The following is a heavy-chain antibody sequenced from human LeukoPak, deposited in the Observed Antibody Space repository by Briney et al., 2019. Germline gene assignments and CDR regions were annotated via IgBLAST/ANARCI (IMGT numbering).Heavy chain of an antibody. V-gene: IGHV4-59*12. CDR1: GGSISSYY. CDR2: IYYSGST. Sequence: SETLSLTCTVSGGSISSYYWSWIRQPPGKGLEWIGSIYYSGSTYYKPSLKSRVTISVDTSKNQFSLKLSSVTAADTAVYYCARGHVGAFDIWGQGTMVTVSS. CDR3: ARGHVGAFDI. J-gene: IGHJ3*02.